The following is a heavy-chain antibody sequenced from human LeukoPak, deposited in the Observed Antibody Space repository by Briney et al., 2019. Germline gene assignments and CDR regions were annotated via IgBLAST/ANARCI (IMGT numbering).Heavy chain of an antibody. Sequence: AASVKVSCKASGYTFTSNYIHWVRPAPGQGLEWMGMIYPRDGSTSYAQKFQGRVTVTRDTSTSTVHMELSGLRSEDTAVYYCARDQEGFDYWGQGTLVTVSS. J-gene: IGHJ4*02. CDR2: IYPRDGST. CDR3: ARDQEGFDY. V-gene: IGHV1-46*01. CDR1: GYTFTSNY.